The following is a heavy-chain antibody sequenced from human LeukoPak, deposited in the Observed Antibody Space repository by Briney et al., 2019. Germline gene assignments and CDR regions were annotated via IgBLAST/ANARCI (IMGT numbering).Heavy chain of an antibody. D-gene: IGHD6-13*01. CDR2: IIPILGIA. CDR1: GGTFSSYA. CDR3: ARLGEYSSSWYETPNWFDP. V-gene: IGHV1-69*04. Sequence: ASVKVPCKASGGTFSSYANSWVRQAPGQGLEWMGRIIPILGIANYAQKFQGRVTITADKSTSTAYMELSSLRSEDTAVYYCARLGEYSSSWYETPNWFDPWGQGTLVTVSS. J-gene: IGHJ5*02.